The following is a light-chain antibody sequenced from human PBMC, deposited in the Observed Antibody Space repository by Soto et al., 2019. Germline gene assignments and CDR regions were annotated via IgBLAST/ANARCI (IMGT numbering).Light chain of an antibody. V-gene: IGLV2-14*03. J-gene: IGLJ3*02. CDR1: SSDIGAYDY. Sequence: QSALTQPASVSGSPGQSITISCTGTSSDIGAYDYVSWFQHHPGKAPKLMIYDVDNRPSGVSNRFSGSKSGNTASLTISGLQDEEEVIYFCSSYTRTNTRVFGGGTKLTVL. CDR2: DVD. CDR3: SSYTRTNTRV.